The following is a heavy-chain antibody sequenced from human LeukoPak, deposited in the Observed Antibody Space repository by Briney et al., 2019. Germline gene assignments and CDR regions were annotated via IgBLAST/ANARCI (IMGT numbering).Heavy chain of an antibody. D-gene: IGHD3-22*01. J-gene: IGHJ4*02. CDR1: GFSFSGYH. CDR2: ISGSGGST. CDR3: ARDRYYDSSGYPDY. V-gene: IGHV3-23*01. Sequence: GGSLRLSCAASGFSFSGYHTSWIRQAPGKGLEWVSAISGSGGSTYYADSVKGRFTISRDNSKNSLYLQMNSLRAEDTAVYYCARDRYYDSSGYPDYWGQGTLVTVSS.